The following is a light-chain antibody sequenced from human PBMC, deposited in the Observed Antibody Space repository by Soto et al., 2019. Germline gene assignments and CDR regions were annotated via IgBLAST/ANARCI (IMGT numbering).Light chain of an antibody. V-gene: IGKV3-20*01. CDR3: QQYGRSPPYT. J-gene: IGKJ2*01. CDR1: QSLSNTY. Sequence: EIVLTQSPGTLSLSPGERATLSCRASQSLSNTYLAWYQQKPGQAPRLLIYGASSRATGIPDRFGGSGSGTDFTLTISRLEAEDFAVYYCQQYGRSPPYTFGQGTKLDIK. CDR2: GAS.